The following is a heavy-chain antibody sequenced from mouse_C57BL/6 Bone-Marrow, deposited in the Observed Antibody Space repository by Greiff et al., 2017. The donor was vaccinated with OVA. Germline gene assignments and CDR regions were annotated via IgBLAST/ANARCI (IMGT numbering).Heavy chain of an antibody. CDR3: TTSPYYGSNTNYIDY. CDR2: LDPGNGDT. V-gene: IGHV14-4*01. CDR1: GLTIQDDY. D-gene: IGHD1-1*01. J-gene: IGHJ2*01. Sequence: EVQLQQSGAELVRPGASVKLSCTASGLTIQDDYMHWVKQRPEQGLAWIGWLDPGNGDTDYASKFQGKATITADTASNTAYMLLSSLTSDDTSVYCCTTSPYYGSNTNYIDYWGQGTTLTVSS.